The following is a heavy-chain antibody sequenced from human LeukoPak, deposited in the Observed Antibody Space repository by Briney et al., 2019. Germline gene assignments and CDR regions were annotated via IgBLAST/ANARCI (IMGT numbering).Heavy chain of an antibody. CDR2: INHSGST. V-gene: IGHV4-34*01. CDR1: GGSFSGYY. Sequence: SSETLSLTCAVYGGSFSGYYWSWIRQPPGKGLEWIGEINHSGSTNYNPSLKSRVTISVDTSKNQFSLKLSSVTAADTAVYYCARAGRSDGWYFDYWGQGTLVTVSS. CDR3: ARAGRSDGWYFDY. J-gene: IGHJ4*02. D-gene: IGHD6-19*01.